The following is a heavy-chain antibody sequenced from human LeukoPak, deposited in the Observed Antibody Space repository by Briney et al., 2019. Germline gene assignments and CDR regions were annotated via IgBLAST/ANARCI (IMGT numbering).Heavy chain of an antibody. CDR3: ATRIVVVPTAKVPEY. CDR2: INPNSGGT. V-gene: IGHV1-2*02. J-gene: IGHJ4*02. CDR1: GYTFTGYF. D-gene: IGHD2-2*01. Sequence: ASVKVSCKASGYTFTGYFIHWVRQAPGQGLEWMGCINPNSGGTNYAQKFQGRVTMTRDTSISTAYMELSRLRSDDTAVYYCATRIVVVPTAKVPEYSGQGTLVTVSS.